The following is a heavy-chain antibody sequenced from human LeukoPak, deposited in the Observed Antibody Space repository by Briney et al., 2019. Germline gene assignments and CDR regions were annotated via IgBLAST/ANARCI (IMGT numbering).Heavy chain of an antibody. CDR1: GFTFSGSA. Sequence: GESLKISCAASGFTFSGSAMHWVRQASGKGLEGVGRIRSKANSYSTAYAASVKGRFTISRDDSKNTAYLQMNSLKTEDTAVYYCTSRDCSSTSCYRDPTYYYYYMDVWGKGTTVTVSS. CDR3: TSRDCSSTSCYRDPTYYYYYMDV. CDR2: IRSKANSYST. J-gene: IGHJ6*03. V-gene: IGHV3-73*01. D-gene: IGHD2-2*01.